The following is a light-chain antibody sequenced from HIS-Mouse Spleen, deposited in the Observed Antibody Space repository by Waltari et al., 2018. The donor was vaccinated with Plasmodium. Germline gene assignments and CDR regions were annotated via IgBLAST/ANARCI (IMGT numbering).Light chain of an antibody. CDR1: ALPQKY. CDR3: YSTDSSGNHRV. Sequence: SYELTQPPSVSVSPGQTARLTCSGDALPQKYPYWYQQKSGQAPVLVIYEDSKRPPGIPERFSGSSSGTMATLTISGAQVEDEADYYCYSTDSSGNHRVFGGGTKLTVL. V-gene: IGLV3-10*01. J-gene: IGLJ3*02. CDR2: EDS.